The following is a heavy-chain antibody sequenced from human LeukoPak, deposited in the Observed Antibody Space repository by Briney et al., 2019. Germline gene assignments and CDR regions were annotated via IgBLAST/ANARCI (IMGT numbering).Heavy chain of an antibody. CDR1: GFAVSSNY. V-gene: IGHV3-53*05. J-gene: IGHJ4*02. D-gene: IGHD6-13*01. CDR2: IYSGGST. CDR3: ARDAGYSSSWPDY. Sequence: GGSLRLSCAASGFAVSSNYMSWVRQAPGKGLEWVSVIYSGGSTYYADSVKGRFTISRDNSKNTLYLQMNSLRAEDTAVYYCARDAGYSSSWPDYWGQGTLVTVSS.